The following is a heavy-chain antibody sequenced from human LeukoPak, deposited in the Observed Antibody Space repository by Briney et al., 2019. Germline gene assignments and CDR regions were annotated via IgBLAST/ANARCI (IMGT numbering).Heavy chain of an antibody. CDR2: INPNSGGT. CDR3: AREDDAFDI. J-gene: IGHJ3*02. Sequence: GASVKVSCKASGYTFTSYDINWVRQAPGQGLEWMGWINPNSGGTNYAQKFQGRVTMTRDTSISTAYMELSRLRSDDTAVYYCAREDDAFDIWGQGTMVTVSS. V-gene: IGHV1-2*02. CDR1: GYTFTSYD.